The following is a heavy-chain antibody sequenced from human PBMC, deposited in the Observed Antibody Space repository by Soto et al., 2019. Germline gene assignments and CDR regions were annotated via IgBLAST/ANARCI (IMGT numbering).Heavy chain of an antibody. CDR1: GGSISSSSYY. V-gene: IGHV4-39*01. D-gene: IGHD1-1*01. J-gene: IGHJ5*02. CDR3: ARRLSLDGRFDP. CDR2: IYYSGST. Sequence: QLQLQESGPGLVKPSETLSLTCTVSGGSISSSSYYWGWIRQPPGKGLEWIGSIYYSGSTYYNPSLKGRVPISVDTSKNQFSLQLSSVTAADTAVYSWARRLSLDGRFDPWGQGTLVTVSS.